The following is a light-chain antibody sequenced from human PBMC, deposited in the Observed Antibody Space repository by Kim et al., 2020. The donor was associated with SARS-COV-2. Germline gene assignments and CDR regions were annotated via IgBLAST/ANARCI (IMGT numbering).Light chain of an antibody. Sequence: QSALTQPASVSGSPGQSITISCTGTSSDVGGYNYVSWYQQHPGKAPKLMIYDVSKRPSGVSNRFSGSKSGNTASLTISGLQAEDEADYYCSSYTSSSTLVFGRGTQLTV. CDR2: DVS. CDR1: SSDVGGYNY. J-gene: IGLJ3*02. V-gene: IGLV2-14*01. CDR3: SSYTSSSTLV.